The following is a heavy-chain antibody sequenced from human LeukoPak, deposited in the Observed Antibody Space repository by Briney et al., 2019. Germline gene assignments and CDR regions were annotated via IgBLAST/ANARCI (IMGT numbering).Heavy chain of an antibody. V-gene: IGHV4-39*02. D-gene: IGHD6-6*01. CDR3: AVREGQTGSSSY. J-gene: IGHJ4*02. CDR1: GDSISRSTYY. CDR2: VYYGRSP. Sequence: SETLSLTCTVSGDSISRSTYYWAWIRQPPGKGLEWIGSVYYGRSPYFNPSLESRATISVDTSKNHFSLKMSSVTAADTAVYYCAVREGQTGSSSYWGQGTLVTVSS.